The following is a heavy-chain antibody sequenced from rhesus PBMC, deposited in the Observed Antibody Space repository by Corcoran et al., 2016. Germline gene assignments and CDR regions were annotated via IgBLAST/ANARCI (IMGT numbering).Heavy chain of an antibody. CDR2: IYGSGGST. J-gene: IGHJ4*01. D-gene: IGHD6-25*01. V-gene: IGHV4-93*02. Sequence: QVQLQESGPAVVKPSETLSLTCAVSGGSISSSNWWSWIRQSPGKGLEWIGGIYGSGGSTEYNPSLKSRVTISIDTSKKQFSLKLSSVTAADTAVYYCARRAIAAADFDYWGQGVLVTVSS. CDR1: GGSISSSNW. CDR3: ARRAIAAADFDY.